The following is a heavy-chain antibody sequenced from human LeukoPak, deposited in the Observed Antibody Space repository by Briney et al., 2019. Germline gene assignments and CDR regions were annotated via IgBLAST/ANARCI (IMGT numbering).Heavy chain of an antibody. CDR1: GFTFSSYW. CDR2: ITSSSSTI. J-gene: IGHJ4*02. D-gene: IGHD1-26*01. Sequence: PGGSLRLSCAASGFTFSSYWMSWVRLAPGKGLEWVSYITSSSSTIQYADSAKGRFTVSRDNAKNSLYLQMNSLRAEDTAVYYCARGTAYYVNDYWGQGALVTVSS. CDR3: ARGTAYYVNDY. V-gene: IGHV3-48*04.